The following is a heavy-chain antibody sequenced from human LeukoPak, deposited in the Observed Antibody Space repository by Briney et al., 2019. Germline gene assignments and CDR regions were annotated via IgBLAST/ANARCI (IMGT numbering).Heavy chain of an antibody. V-gene: IGHV4-31*03. Sequence: SQTLSLTCTVSGGSISSGGYYWSWIRQHPGMGLEWIGYIYYSGSTYYNPSLKSRVTISVDTSKTQFSLNLSSVTAADTAVYYCARGGIAAAGMGVDPWGQGTLVTVSS. D-gene: IGHD6-13*01. CDR1: GGSISSGGYY. CDR2: IYYSGST. J-gene: IGHJ5*02. CDR3: ARGGIAAAGMGVDP.